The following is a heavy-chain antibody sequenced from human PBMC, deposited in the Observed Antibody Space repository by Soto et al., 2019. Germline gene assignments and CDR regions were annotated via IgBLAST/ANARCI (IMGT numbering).Heavy chain of an antibody. Sequence: SETLSLTCAVYGGPFSGYYWSWIRQPPGKGLEWIGEINHSGSTNYNPSLKSRVTISVDTAKNQFSLKLSSVTAADTAVYYCARGLRVYSSGWFDLYYYYGMDVWGQGTTVTV. V-gene: IGHV4-34*01. CDR3: ARGLRVYSSGWFDLYYYYGMDV. D-gene: IGHD6-19*01. CDR2: INHSGST. CDR1: GGPFSGYY. J-gene: IGHJ6*02.